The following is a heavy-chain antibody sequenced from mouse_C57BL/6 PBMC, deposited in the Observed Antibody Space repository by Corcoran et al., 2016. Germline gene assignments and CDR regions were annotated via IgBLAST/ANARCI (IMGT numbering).Heavy chain of an antibody. CDR3: AHTAQATPSLTY. J-gene: IGHJ3*01. D-gene: IGHD3-2*02. CDR2: INTYSGVP. CDR1: GYTFTTYG. Sequence: QIQLVQSGPELKKPGETVKISCKASGYTFTTYGMSWVKQAPGKGLKWMGWINTYSGVPTYADDFKGRFAFSLETSASTAYLQINNLKNEDTATYFCAHTAQATPSLTYWGQGTLVTVSA. V-gene: IGHV9-3*01.